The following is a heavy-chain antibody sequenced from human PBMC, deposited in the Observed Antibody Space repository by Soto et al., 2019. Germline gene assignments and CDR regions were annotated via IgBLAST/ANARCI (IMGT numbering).Heavy chain of an antibody. CDR2: IKQDGSEK. V-gene: IGHV3-7*01. D-gene: IGHD6-19*01. CDR1: GFTFSSYW. CDR3: ARVYPGSGWPYHYYGMDV. Sequence: GGSLRLSCVASGFTFSSYWMSWVRQAPGKGLGWVANIKQDGSEKYYVDSVKDRFTISRDNAKNSLYLQMNSLRAEDSAVYYCARVYPGSGWPYHYYGMDVWGQGTTVTVSS. J-gene: IGHJ6*02.